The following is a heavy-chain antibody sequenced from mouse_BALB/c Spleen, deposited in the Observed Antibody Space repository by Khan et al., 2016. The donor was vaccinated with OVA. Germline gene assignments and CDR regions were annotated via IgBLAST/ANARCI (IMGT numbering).Heavy chain of an antibody. CDR2: INPHIGET. D-gene: IGHD1-1*01. Sequence: EVKLEESGAELVKPGASVKISCKASGYSFTGYFMNWVMQSHGKSLEWIGRINPHIGETFYNQKFKGKATLTVDESSSTAHMELRSLASEDSAVYYYAGIYGSHFDYWGQGTTLTVSS. CDR3: AGIYGSHFDY. CDR1: GYSFTGYF. J-gene: IGHJ2*01. V-gene: IGHV1-20*02.